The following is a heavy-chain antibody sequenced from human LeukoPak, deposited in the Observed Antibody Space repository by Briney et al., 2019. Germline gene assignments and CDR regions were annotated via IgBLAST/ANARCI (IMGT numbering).Heavy chain of an antibody. CDR3: AKDRSLNGGNSNGYFDY. D-gene: IGHD4-23*01. J-gene: IGHJ4*02. CDR1: GFTFSSDA. V-gene: IGHV3-23*01. Sequence: GGSLRLSCVASGFTFSSDAMNWVRQSPGKGLEWVSVISGSGDKTYYADSVKGRFTISRDNSKNTLYLQMNSLRAEDTAVYSCAKDRSLNGGNSNGYFDYWGQGTLVTVSS. CDR2: ISGSGDKT.